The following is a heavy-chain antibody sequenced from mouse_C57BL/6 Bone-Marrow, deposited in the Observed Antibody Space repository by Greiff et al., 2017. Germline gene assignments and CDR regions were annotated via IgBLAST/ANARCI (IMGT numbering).Heavy chain of an antibody. CDR1: GYTFTSYG. CDR2: IYPRSGNT. V-gene: IGHV1-81*01. J-gene: IGHJ1*03. Sequence: QVQLQQSGAELARPGASVKLSCKASGYTFTSYGISWVKQRTGQGLEWIGEIYPRSGNTYYNEKFKGKATLTADKSSSTAYMELRSLTSEDSAVYVCARHYYGSLWYFDVWGTGTTVTVSS. CDR3: ARHYYGSLWYFDV. D-gene: IGHD1-1*01.